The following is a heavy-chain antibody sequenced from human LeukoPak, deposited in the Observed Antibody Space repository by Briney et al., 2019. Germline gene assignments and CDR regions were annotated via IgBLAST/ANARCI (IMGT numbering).Heavy chain of an antibody. CDR1: GGSITQTNY. V-gene: IGHV4-4*02. CDR3: ARKIGSSGAFDI. Sequence: SETLSLTCGVSGGSITQTNYWTWVRQPPGKGLEWIGEIYHSGSTNYNPSLRSRITISVDKSKDQFSLRLSSVTAADTAVYYCARKIGSSGAFDIWGQGTLVTVSS. CDR2: IYHSGST. D-gene: IGHD1-26*01. J-gene: IGHJ3*02.